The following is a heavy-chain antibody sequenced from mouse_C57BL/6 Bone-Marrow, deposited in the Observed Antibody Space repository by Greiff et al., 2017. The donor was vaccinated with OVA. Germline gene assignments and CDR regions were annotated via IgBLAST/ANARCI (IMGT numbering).Heavy chain of an antibody. CDR3: ASLHYYGSSYGYFDV. Sequence: QVQLQQPGAELVKPGASVKLSCKASGYTFTSYWMHWVKQRPGRRLEWIGRIDPNSGGTKYNEKFKSQATLTVDKPSSTVYMQLSSLTSEDSAVYYCASLHYYGSSYGYFDVWGTGTTVTVSS. D-gene: IGHD1-1*01. J-gene: IGHJ1*03. V-gene: IGHV1-72*01. CDR2: IDPNSGGT. CDR1: GYTFTSYW.